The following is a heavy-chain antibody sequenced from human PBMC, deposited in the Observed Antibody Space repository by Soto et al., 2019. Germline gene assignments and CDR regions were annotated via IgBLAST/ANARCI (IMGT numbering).Heavy chain of an antibody. Sequence: GESMKISSKGSGYSFTSYWIGWVRKMPGKGLEWMGIIYPGDSDTRYSPSFQGQVTISADKSISTAYLQWSSLKASDTAMYYCARSEGSSSPENFDYWGQGTLVTVSS. D-gene: IGHD6-6*01. V-gene: IGHV5-51*01. J-gene: IGHJ4*02. CDR3: ARSEGSSSPENFDY. CDR1: GYSFTSYW. CDR2: IYPGDSDT.